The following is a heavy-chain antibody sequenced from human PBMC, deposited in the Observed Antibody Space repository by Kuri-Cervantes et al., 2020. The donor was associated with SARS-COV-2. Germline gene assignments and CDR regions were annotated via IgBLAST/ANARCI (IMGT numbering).Heavy chain of an antibody. Sequence: SETLSLTCTISGDSISDYFWTWIRQPAAKGLEWIGRVSTSGATNLNPSLKTRVSMSIDTSKNQFSLKLSSVTAADTAVYYCASGWRGYCSSTSCYEGPMDVWGKGTTVTASS. CDR1: GDSISDYF. CDR3: ASGWRGYCSSTSCYEGPMDV. D-gene: IGHD2-2*01. J-gene: IGHJ6*03. V-gene: IGHV4-4*07. CDR2: VSTSGAT.